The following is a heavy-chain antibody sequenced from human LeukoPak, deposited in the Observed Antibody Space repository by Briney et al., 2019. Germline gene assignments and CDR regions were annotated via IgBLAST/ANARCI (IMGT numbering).Heavy chain of an antibody. CDR2: IYPGDSDT. CDR3: ASTYYDSSGYYYVGFDY. V-gene: IGHV5-51*01. D-gene: IGHD3-22*01. CDR1: GYSFTSYW. Sequence: GESLKISCKGSGYSFTSYWIGWVRQMPRKGLEWMGIIYPGDSDTRYSPSFQGQVTISADKSISTAYLQWSSLKASDTAMYYCASTYYDSSGYYYVGFDYWGQGTLVTVSS. J-gene: IGHJ4*02.